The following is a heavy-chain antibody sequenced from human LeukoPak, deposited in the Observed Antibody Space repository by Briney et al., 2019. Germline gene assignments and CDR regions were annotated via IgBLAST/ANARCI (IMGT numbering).Heavy chain of an antibody. CDR1: GFTFNDYA. CDR3: AREAAAGSYFDY. Sequence: PGKFLRLSCAASGFTFNDYAMHWVRQAPGKGLEWVAVISYDGSNKYYADSVKGRFTISRDNSKNTLYLQMNSLRAEDTAVYYCAREAAAGSYFDYWGQGTLVTVSS. CDR2: ISYDGSNK. V-gene: IGHV3-30-3*01. J-gene: IGHJ4*02. D-gene: IGHD6-13*01.